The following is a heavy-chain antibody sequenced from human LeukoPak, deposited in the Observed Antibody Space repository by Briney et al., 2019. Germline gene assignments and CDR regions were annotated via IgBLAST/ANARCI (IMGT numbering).Heavy chain of an antibody. J-gene: IGHJ4*02. V-gene: IGHV3-7*01. Sequence: GSLRLSCAASGFSFNSDWMDWVRQAPGKGLEWVANIKHDESEKNYLDSVKGRFTISRDNAQNSLYLQMSGLRVEDTAVYYCTRRLDDWGQETLVTVSS. CDR2: IKHDESEK. D-gene: IGHD3-16*01. CDR1: GFSFNSDW. CDR3: TRRLDD.